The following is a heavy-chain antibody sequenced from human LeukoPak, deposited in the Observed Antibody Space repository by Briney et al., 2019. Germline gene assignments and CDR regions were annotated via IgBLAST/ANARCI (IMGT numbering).Heavy chain of an antibody. D-gene: IGHD5-18*01. Sequence: GGSLRLSCAASGFTFSRYSMNWVRQAPGKGLEWVSSISHSSSYIYYADAVKGRFTISRDNAKNSLYLQMNSLRVEDTAVYYCAREDTSMGSDYWGQGTLVTVSS. CDR3: AREDTSMGSDY. CDR2: ISHSSSYI. CDR1: GFTFSRYS. V-gene: IGHV3-21*01. J-gene: IGHJ4*02.